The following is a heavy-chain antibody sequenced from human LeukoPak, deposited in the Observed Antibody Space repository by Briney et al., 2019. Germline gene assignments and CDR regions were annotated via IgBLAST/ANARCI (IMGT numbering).Heavy chain of an antibody. CDR1: GFTFSSYA. J-gene: IGHJ4*02. V-gene: IGHV3-23*01. Sequence: PGGSLRLSCAASGFTFSSYAMSWVRQAPGKGLEWVSAISGSGGTTYYADSVKGRSTISRDNAKNSLYLQMNSLRAEDTAIYYCTRVGYIDEGIDYWGQGTLVTVSS. CDR2: ISGSGGTT. D-gene: IGHD5-24*01. CDR3: TRVGYIDEGIDY.